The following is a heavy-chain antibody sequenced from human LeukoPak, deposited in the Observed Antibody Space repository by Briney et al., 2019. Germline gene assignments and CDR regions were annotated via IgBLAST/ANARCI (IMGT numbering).Heavy chain of an antibody. V-gene: IGHV5-51*01. D-gene: IGHD6-13*01. CDR1: GYSFTSYW. Sequence: GESLNISCKGSGYSFTSYWSGWVRQMPGKGLEWMGIIYPGDADTRYSPSFQGQVTISADKSISTAYLQWSSLKASDTAMYYCARRIAAAHFDYWGQGTLVTVSS. CDR2: IYPGDADT. CDR3: ARRIAAAHFDY. J-gene: IGHJ4*02.